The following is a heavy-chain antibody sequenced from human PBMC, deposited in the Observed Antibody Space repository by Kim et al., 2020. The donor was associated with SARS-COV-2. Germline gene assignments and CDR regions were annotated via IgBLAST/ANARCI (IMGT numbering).Heavy chain of an antibody. J-gene: IGHJ4*02. CDR2: ISAYNGNT. CDR1: GYTFTSYG. CDR3: ARTVRFSGYALDYFDY. Sequence: ASVKVSCKASGYTFTSYGISWVRQAPGQGLEWMGWISAYNGNTNYAQKLQGRVTMTTDTSTSTAYMELRSLRSDDTAVYYCARTVRFSGYALDYFDYWGQGTLVTVSS. V-gene: IGHV1-18*01. D-gene: IGHD3-22*01.